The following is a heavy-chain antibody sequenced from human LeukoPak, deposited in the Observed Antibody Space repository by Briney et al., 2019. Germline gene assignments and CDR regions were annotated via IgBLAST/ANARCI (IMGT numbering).Heavy chain of an antibody. J-gene: IGHJ5*02. CDR2: IYTSGST. CDR1: GGSFSGYY. V-gene: IGHV4-4*07. D-gene: IGHD3-3*01. Sequence: KTSETLSLTCAVYGGSFSGYYWSWICQPAGKGLEWIGRIYTSGSTNYNPSLKSRVTMSVDTSKNQFSLKLSSVTAADTAVYYCARDFYYDFWSGFSTGENWFDPWGQGTLVTVSS. CDR3: ARDFYYDFWSGFSTGENWFDP.